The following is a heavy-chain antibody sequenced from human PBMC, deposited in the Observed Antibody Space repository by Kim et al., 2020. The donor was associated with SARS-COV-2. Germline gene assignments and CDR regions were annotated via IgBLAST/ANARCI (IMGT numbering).Heavy chain of an antibody. CDR3: AKVGALGEKDV. V-gene: IGHV3-30*18. CDR2: ISYDGSNK. Sequence: GGSLRLSCAASGFTFSSYGMHWVRQAPGKGLEWVAVISYDGSNKYYADSVNGRFTISRDNSKNTLYPQMNSLRAEDTAVYYCAKVGALGEKDVWGQGTTVTVSS. CDR1: GFTFSSYG. J-gene: IGHJ6*02. D-gene: IGHD3-16*01.